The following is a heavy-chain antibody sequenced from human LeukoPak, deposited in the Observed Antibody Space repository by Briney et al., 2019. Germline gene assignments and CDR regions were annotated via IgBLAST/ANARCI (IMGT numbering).Heavy chain of an antibody. J-gene: IGHJ6*02. CDR1: GESFSGYY. Sequence: TSETLSLTCAVYGESFSGYYWSWIRQPPGKGLEWIGEINHSGSTNYNPSLKSRVTISVDTSKNQFSLKLSSVTAADTAVYYCARAQPYCGGDCYSGYYYGMDVWGQGTTVTVSS. D-gene: IGHD2-21*02. V-gene: IGHV4-34*01. CDR3: ARAQPYCGGDCYSGYYYGMDV. CDR2: INHSGST.